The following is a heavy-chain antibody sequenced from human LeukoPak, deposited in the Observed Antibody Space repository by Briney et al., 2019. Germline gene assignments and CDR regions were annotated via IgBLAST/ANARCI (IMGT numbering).Heavy chain of an antibody. J-gene: IGHJ4*02. D-gene: IGHD6-6*01. CDR3: ARGRYSTSPLDY. Sequence: GGSLRLSCAASGFIVSTTYMSWIRQAPGKGLEWVSYVSGSGSYTNYADSVKGRFTISRDSAKNSLYLQMSSLRADDTAVYYCARGRYSTSPLDYWGQGTLVTVSS. CDR1: GFIVSTTY. V-gene: IGHV3-11*06. CDR2: VSGSGSYT.